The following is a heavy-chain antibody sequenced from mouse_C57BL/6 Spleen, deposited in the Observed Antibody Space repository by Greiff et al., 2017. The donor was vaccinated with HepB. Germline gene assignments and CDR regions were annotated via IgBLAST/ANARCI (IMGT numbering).Heavy chain of an antibody. CDR2: IDPENGDT. CDR3: TRYTWFAY. CDR1: GFNIKDDY. Sequence: EVKLVESGAELVRPGASVKLSCTASGFNIKDDYMHWVKQRPEQGLEWIGWIDPENGDTEYASKFQGKATITADTSSNTAYLQLSSLTSEYTAVYYCTRYTWFAYWGQGTLVTVSA. J-gene: IGHJ3*01. V-gene: IGHV14-4*01. D-gene: IGHD2-12*01.